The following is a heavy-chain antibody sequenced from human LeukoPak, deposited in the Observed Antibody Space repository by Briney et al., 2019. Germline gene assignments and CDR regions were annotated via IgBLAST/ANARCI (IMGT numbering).Heavy chain of an antibody. CDR1: DYSISSGYY. Sequence: SETPSLTCSVSDYSISSGYYWGWIRQPPGKGLEWIGRIYTSGSTNYNPSLKSRVTMSVDTSKNQFSLKLSSVTAADTAVYYCARDHYGDYYFDYWGQGTLVTVSS. V-gene: IGHV4-38-2*02. CDR3: ARDHYGDYYFDY. CDR2: IYTSGST. D-gene: IGHD4-17*01. J-gene: IGHJ4*02.